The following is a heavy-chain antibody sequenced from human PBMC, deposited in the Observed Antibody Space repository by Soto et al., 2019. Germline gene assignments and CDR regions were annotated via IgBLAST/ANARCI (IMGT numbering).Heavy chain of an antibody. Sequence: GGSLRLSCAASGFTFSSYAMSWVRQAPGKGLEWVSAISGSGGSTYYADSVKGRFTISRDNSKTTLYLQMNSLRAEDTAVYYCSKVPSGRYISGWYLHDEYYYYYMDVWGKGTTVTVSS. J-gene: IGHJ6*03. D-gene: IGHD6-19*01. CDR2: ISGSGGST. CDR1: GFTFSSYA. CDR3: SKVPSGRYISGWYLHDEYYYYYMDV. V-gene: IGHV3-23*01.